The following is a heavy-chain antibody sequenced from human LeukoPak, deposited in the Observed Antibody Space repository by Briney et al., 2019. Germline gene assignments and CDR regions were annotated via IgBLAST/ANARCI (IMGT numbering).Heavy chain of an antibody. D-gene: IGHD3-22*01. CDR1: GYTFTSYG. V-gene: IGHV1-18*01. Sequence: ASVKVSCKASGYTFTSYGISWVRQAPGQGLEWMGWISAYNGNTNYAQKLQGRVTMTTDTSTSTAYMELRSLRSDDTAVYYCARVQLFYYDSSGYYYKVYWGQGTVVTVSS. CDR2: ISAYNGNT. J-gene: IGHJ4*02. CDR3: ARVQLFYYDSSGYYYKVY.